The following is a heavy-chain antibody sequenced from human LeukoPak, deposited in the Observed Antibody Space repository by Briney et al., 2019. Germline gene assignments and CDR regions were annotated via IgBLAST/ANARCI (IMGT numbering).Heavy chain of an antibody. CDR3: ARSYIAVAGTRWFDP. D-gene: IGHD6-19*01. CDR2: IDPSDSYT. J-gene: IGHJ5*02. Sequence: GESLKISCKGSGYSFTSYWISWVRQMPGKGLEWMGRIDPSDSYTNYSPSFQGHVTISAGKSISTAYLQWSSLKASDTAMYYCARSYIAVAGTRWFDPWGQGTLVTVSS. V-gene: IGHV5-10-1*01. CDR1: GYSFTSYW.